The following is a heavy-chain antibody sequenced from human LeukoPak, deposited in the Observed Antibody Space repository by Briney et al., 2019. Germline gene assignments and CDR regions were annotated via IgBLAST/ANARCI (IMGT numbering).Heavy chain of an antibody. CDR2: ISGSGRST. V-gene: IGHV3-23*01. D-gene: IGHD6-13*01. CDR1: GFTFSSYA. CDR3: ARGIAAAGTLAFDI. J-gene: IGHJ3*02. Sequence: PGGSLRLSCAASGFTFSSYAMSWVRQAPGKGLEWVSAISGSGRSTYYADSVKGRFTISRDNSKNTLYLQMNSLRAEDTAVYYCARGIAAAGTLAFDIWGQGTMVTVSS.